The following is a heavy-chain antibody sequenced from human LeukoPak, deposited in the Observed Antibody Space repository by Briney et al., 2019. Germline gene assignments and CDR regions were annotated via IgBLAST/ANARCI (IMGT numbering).Heavy chain of an antibody. J-gene: IGHJ3*02. D-gene: IGHD3-22*01. CDR2: FDPEDGET. CDR1: GYTLTELS. CDR3: ARAGTYYYDSSGYYRPGMYAFDI. V-gene: IGHV1-24*01. Sequence: ASVKVSCTVSGYTLTELSWVRQAPGKGLEWMGGFDPEDGETIYAQKFQGRVTMTEDTSTDTAYMELSSLRSEDTAVYYCARAGTYYYDSSGYYRPGMYAFDIWGQGTMVTVSS.